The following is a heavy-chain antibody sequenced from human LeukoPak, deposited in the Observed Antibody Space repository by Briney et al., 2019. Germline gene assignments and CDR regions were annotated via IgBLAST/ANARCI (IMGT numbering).Heavy chain of an antibody. D-gene: IGHD3-22*01. V-gene: IGHV3-7*01. CDR1: GFTFSSYW. Sequence: GGSLRLSCAASGFTFSSYWMSWVCQAPGKGLEWVANIKQDGSEKYYVDSVKGRFTISRDNAKNSLYLQMNSLRAEDTSVYYCAREPGEYYDSSGYAGRNLDYWGQGTLVTVSS. CDR2: IKQDGSEK. CDR3: AREPGEYYDSSGYAGRNLDY. J-gene: IGHJ4*02.